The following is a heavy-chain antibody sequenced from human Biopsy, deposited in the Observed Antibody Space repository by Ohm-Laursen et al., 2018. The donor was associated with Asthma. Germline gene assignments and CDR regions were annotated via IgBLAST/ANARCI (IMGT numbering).Heavy chain of an antibody. Sequence: SLRLSCAASGFTFSNYGMHWVRQVAGKGLDWVAVVTYDGISQYYAESVKGRFTIPRDNSRNRLYLQINRLTVEDSAVYFCARQSGQDYGDSSGFDIWGQGTKVAVSS. D-gene: IGHD3-22*01. V-gene: IGHV3-30*03. CDR1: GFTFSNYG. CDR2: VTYDGISQ. J-gene: IGHJ3*02. CDR3: ARQSGQDYGDSSGFDI.